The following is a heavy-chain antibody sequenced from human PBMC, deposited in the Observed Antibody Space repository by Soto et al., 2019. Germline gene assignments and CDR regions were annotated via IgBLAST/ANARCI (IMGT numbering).Heavy chain of an antibody. D-gene: IGHD2-15*01. J-gene: IGHJ4*02. Sequence: GGSLRLSCAASGFTFSSYAMHWVRQAPGKGLEWVAVISYDGSNKYYADSVKGRFTISRDNSKTTLYLQMNSLRAEDTAGYYCAGDPHYGGIHYFDYWGQGTLVTVSS. CDR1: GFTFSSYA. CDR2: ISYDGSNK. V-gene: IGHV3-30-3*01. CDR3: AGDPHYGGIHYFDY.